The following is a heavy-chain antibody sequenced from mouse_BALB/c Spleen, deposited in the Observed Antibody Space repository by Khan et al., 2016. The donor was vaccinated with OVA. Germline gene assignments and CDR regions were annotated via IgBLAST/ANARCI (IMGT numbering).Heavy chain of an antibody. CDR1: GYTFTTYY. D-gene: IGHD6-1*01. Sequence: QMQLEESGPELVKPGASVRISCKASGYTFTTYYIHWMKQRPGQGLEWIGWIHPGNVNTKYSENFEGKATMTSGKSSSTAYMQLSRLTSEGSAVNLGDRSSFDATGAMDYWGQGTSVTVSS. CDR2: IHPGNVNT. V-gene: IGHV1S56*01. CDR3: DRSSFDATGAMDY. J-gene: IGHJ4*01.